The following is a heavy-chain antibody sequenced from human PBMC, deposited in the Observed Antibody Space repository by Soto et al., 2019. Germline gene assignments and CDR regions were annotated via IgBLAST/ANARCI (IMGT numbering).Heavy chain of an antibody. CDR3: ARDNWNGAYYGLDV. CDR1: HFAFNIDA. Sequence: EAQLLESGGGLVQPGESLTLSCVASHFAFNIDAMTWVRQAPGKGLEWVSSMSGSGSSIYYADSVKGRFTITRDKSKKTLYWQMNGLRAEDTVLYWWARDNWNGAYYGLDVWGQGTTVTVS. V-gene: IGHV3-23*01. D-gene: IGHD1-20*01. CDR2: MSGSGSSI. J-gene: IGHJ6*02.